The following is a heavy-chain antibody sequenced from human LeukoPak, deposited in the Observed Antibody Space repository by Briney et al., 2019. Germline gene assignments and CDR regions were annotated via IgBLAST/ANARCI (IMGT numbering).Heavy chain of an antibody. CDR1: GFTLSSYS. CDR2: ISSSSSYI. CDR3: AIVNMVGDFDY. V-gene: IGHV3-21*01. D-gene: IGHD2-15*01. Sequence: GGSLRLSCAASGFTLSSYSMIWVRQAPGKGLEWVSSISSSSSYIYYADSVKGRFTISRDTAKNSLYMQMKSLRAEDTAVYCCAIVNMVGDFDYWGQGTLVTVSS. J-gene: IGHJ4*02.